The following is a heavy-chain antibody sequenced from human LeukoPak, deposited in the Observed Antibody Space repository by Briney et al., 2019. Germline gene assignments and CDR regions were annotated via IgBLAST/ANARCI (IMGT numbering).Heavy chain of an antibody. V-gene: IGHV3-64D*09. CDR1: GFPFSSYA. D-gene: IGHD6-13*01. CDR3: AMRGDTWYDC. J-gene: IGHJ4*02. Sequence: GGSLRLSCSASGFPFSSYAMHWVRQAPGKGLEYVSAISDSGGSTYYADSVKGRFTISRDNSKNTLYLQMSSLRAEDTAVYYCAMRGDTWYDCWGQGTLVTVSS. CDR2: ISDSGGST.